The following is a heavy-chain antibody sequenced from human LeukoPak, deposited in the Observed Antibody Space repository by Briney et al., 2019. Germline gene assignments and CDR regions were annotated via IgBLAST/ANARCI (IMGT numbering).Heavy chain of an antibody. CDR3: AMESRIAVAAIDY. CDR2: INWNTGVI. Sequence: PGGSLRLSCAASGITFDEYAMNWVRQAPGKGLEWVSNINWNTGVIVYADSVKGRFTVSRDNAKTSLFLQMNGLRAEDTALYYCAMESRIAVAAIDYWGQGTLVTVSS. V-gene: IGHV3-9*01. J-gene: IGHJ4*02. D-gene: IGHD6-19*01. CDR1: GITFDEYA.